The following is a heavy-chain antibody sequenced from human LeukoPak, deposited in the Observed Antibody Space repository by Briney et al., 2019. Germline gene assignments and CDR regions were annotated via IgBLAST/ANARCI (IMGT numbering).Heavy chain of an antibody. CDR1: GGSISSGSYY. V-gene: IGHV4-61*02. J-gene: IGHJ5*02. CDR2: IYTSGST. CDR3: ARDQYYDYVWGSYRLRMNWFDP. Sequence: KPSETLSLTCTVSGGSISSGSYYWSWIRQPAGKGLEWIGRIYTSGSTNYNPSLKSRVTISVDTSKNQFSLKLSSVTAADTAVYYCARDQYYDYVWGSYRLRMNWFDPWGQGTLVTVSS. D-gene: IGHD3-16*02.